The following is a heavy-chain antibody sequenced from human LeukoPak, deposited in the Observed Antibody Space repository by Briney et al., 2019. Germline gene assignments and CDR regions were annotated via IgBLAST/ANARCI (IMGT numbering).Heavy chain of an antibody. V-gene: IGHV4-34*01. CDR1: GGSFSGYY. CDR2: INHSGST. Sequence: SETLSLTCAVYGGSFSGYYSSWIRQPPGKGLEWIGEINHSGSTNYNPSLKSRVTISVDTSKNQFSLKLSAVTAADTAVYYCARGLIAAAGYNWFDPWGQGTLVTVSS. J-gene: IGHJ5*02. D-gene: IGHD6-13*01. CDR3: ARGLIAAAGYNWFDP.